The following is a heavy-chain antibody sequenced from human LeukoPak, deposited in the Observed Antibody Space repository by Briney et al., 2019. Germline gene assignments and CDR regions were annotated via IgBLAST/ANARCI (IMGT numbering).Heavy chain of an antibody. CDR1: GLTFSSFS. Sequence: GGSLRLSCAASGLTFSSFSFNWVRQGPGKGLEWVSSINTVASYIYYADSVKRRFTISRDNAKNSLYLQMNSLRAEDTGVYYCARLRRNSDKSGFYYYYDYWGQGTLVTVSS. D-gene: IGHD3-22*01. CDR3: ARLRRNSDKSGFYYYYDY. CDR2: INTVASYI. J-gene: IGHJ4*02. V-gene: IGHV3-21*06.